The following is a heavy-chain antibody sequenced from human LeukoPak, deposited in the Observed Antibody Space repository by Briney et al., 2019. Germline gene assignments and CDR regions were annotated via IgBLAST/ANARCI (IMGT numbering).Heavy chain of an antibody. V-gene: IGHV4-39*01. Sequence: PETLSLTCTVSGASVSGSPYYWGWIRQPPGKGLEWIGSIYSSGSTYYNASLQSRVTISIETSKNQISLRLNSVTAADTAIYYCAKSGGYGLIDYWGQGTLVTVSS. CDR3: AKSGGYGLIDY. J-gene: IGHJ4*02. CDR1: GASVSGSPYY. D-gene: IGHD1-26*01. CDR2: IYSSGST.